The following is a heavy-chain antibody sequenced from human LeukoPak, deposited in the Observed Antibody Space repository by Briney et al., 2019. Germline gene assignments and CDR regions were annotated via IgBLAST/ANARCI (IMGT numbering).Heavy chain of an antibody. CDR3: ARRGSGWYWDY. CDR1: GSIFTSYW. D-gene: IGHD6-19*01. J-gene: IGHJ4*02. CDR2: IYPGDSDT. V-gene: IGHV5-51*01. Sequence: GESLKISCQGSGSIFTSYWIGWVRQLPGKGLEGMGIIYPGDSDTRYSPSFQGQVTISADKSISTAYLQWSSLKASDTAMYYCARRGSGWYWDYWGQGTLVTVSS.